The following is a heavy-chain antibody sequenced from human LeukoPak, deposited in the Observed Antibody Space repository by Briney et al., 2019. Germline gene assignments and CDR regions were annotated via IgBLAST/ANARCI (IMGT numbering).Heavy chain of an antibody. CDR3: AAEGSVTASLDY. CDR2: INPESGGT. CDR1: GYIFTDYY. Sequence: ASVKVSCKASGYIFTDYYMHWVRQAPGQGLEWMGWINPESGGTNYAQKFQGRITVTRDTSISAGYMELSRLTSDDTAIYYCAAEGSVTASLDYWGQGTLVTVSS. D-gene: IGHD5/OR15-5a*01. J-gene: IGHJ4*02. V-gene: IGHV1-2*02.